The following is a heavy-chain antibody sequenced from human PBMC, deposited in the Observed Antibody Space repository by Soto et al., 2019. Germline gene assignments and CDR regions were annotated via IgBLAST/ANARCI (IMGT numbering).Heavy chain of an antibody. J-gene: IGHJ4*02. CDR2: ISSSSSYI. CDR3: ARGSYMIDQYFDY. Sequence: EVQLVESGGGLVKPGGSLRLSCAASGFTFSSYSMNWVRQAPGKGLEWVSSISSSSSYIYYADSVKGRFTISRDNAKNSLYLQMNSLRAEDTAVYYCARGSYMIDQYFDYWGQGTLVTVSS. D-gene: IGHD3-22*01. V-gene: IGHV3-21*01. CDR1: GFTFSSYS.